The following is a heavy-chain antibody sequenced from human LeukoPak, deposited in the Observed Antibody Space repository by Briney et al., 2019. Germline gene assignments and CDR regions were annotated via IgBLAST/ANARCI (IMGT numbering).Heavy chain of an antibody. Sequence: PGGSLRLSCAASGFTVSSNYMSWVRQAPRKGLEWVSVIYSGGSTYYADSVKGRFTISRDNSKNTLYLQMNSLRAEDTAVYYCARDLGYDSSGYYYYWGQGTLVTVSS. CDR1: GFTVSSNY. J-gene: IGHJ4*02. CDR2: IYSGGST. V-gene: IGHV3-66*01. CDR3: ARDLGYDSSGYYYY. D-gene: IGHD3-22*01.